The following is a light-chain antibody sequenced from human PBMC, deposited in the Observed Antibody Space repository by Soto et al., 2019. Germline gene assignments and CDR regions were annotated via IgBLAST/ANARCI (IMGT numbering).Light chain of an antibody. CDR1: HDVSRN. J-gene: IGKJ4*01. V-gene: IGKV1-33*01. CDR2: DAS. CDR3: QQYNSMLS. Sequence: DIQMPQSPSSLSASVGDRVTIACQSSHDVSRNLNWFQQKPGEAPKLLIYDASNLERGVPSRFSASGSGTDFTFTISSLQPEEVATYYCQQYNSMLSFGGGTEIELK.